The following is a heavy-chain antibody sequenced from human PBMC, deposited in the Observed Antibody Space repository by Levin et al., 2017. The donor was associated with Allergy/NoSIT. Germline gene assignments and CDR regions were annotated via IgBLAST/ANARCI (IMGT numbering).Heavy chain of an antibody. J-gene: IGHJ6*03. CDR3: ARDGRGDYGDYGLADYYYYYMDV. D-gene: IGHD4-17*01. CDR1: GGTFSSYA. CDR2: IIPIFGTA. Sequence: ASVKVSCKASGGTFSSYAISWVRQAPGQGLEWMGGIIPIFGTANYAQKFQGRVTITADKSTSTAYMELSSLRSEDTAVYYCARDGRGDYGDYGLADYYYYYMDVWGKGTTVTVSS. V-gene: IGHV1-69*06.